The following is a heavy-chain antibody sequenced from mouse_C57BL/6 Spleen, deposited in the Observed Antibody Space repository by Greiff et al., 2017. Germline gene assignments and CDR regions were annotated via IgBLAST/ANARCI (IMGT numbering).Heavy chain of an antibody. V-gene: IGHV1-4*01. J-gene: IGHJ4*01. CDR2: INPSSGST. CDR3: ARDYGSSYYYAVDY. CDR1: GYTFTSYT. Sequence: VQLQQSGAELARPGASVKMSCKASGYTFTSYTMHWVKQRPGPGLEWIGYINPSSGSTKYNQKFKDKATLTANKSSSTAYMQLSSQTSENSAVYYCARDYGSSYYYAVDYWGQGTSVTVSS. D-gene: IGHD1-1*01.